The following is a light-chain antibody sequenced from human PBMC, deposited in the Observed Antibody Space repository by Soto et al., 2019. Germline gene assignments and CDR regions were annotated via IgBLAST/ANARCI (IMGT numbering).Light chain of an antibody. Sequence: DIQMTQSPSTLSASIGDRVTITCRASQSISSWLAWYQQIPGKAPKLLIYKASSLESGVPSRFSGNGSGTEFTLTISSLQPDDFATYYCQQYNSYPFTFGPGTKVDIK. CDR3: QQYNSYPFT. CDR2: KAS. J-gene: IGKJ3*01. CDR1: QSISSW. V-gene: IGKV1-5*03.